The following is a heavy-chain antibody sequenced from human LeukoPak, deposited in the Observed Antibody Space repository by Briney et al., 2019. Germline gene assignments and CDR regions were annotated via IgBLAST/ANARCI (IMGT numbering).Heavy chain of an antibody. CDR1: GFTFSSYA. CDR2: ISNSGGST. J-gene: IGHJ4*02. Sequence: PGGSLRLFHAASGFTFSSYATNWVRQAPGKGLEWVSGISNSGGSTYYADSVNGRFTISRDNSKNTLYLQMNSLRAEDTAVYYFAKETRSSFDYWGQGTLVTVSS. CDR3: AKETRSSFDY. V-gene: IGHV3-23*01. D-gene: IGHD6-6*01.